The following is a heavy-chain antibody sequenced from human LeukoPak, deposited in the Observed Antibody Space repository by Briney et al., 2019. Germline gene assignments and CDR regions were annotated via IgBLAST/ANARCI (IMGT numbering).Heavy chain of an antibody. CDR2: IKQDGSEK. D-gene: IGHD3-10*01. J-gene: IGHJ4*02. CDR3: ARSPLSFGELSFDC. V-gene: IGHV3-7*03. CDR1: GFTFSSYW. Sequence: GGSLRLSCAASGFTFSSYWMSWVRQAPGKGLEWVANIKQDGSEKYYVDSVKGRFTISRDNAKNSLYLQMNSLRAEDTAVYYCARSPLSFGELSFDCWGQGTLVTVSS.